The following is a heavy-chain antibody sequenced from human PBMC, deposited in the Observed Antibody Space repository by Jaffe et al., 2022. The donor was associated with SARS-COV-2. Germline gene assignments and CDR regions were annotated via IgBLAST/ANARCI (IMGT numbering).Heavy chain of an antibody. CDR3: ARLSRGHSSGWSSLYFDY. D-gene: IGHD6-19*01. CDR2: IYYSGST. Sequence: QVQLQESGPGLVKPSETLSLTCTVSGGSISSYYWSWIRQPPGKGLEWIGYIYYSGSTNYNPSLKSRVTISVDTSKNQFSLKLSSVTAADTAVYYCARLSRGHSSGWSSLYFDYWGQGTLVTVSS. V-gene: IGHV4-59*08. CDR1: GGSISSYY. J-gene: IGHJ4*02.